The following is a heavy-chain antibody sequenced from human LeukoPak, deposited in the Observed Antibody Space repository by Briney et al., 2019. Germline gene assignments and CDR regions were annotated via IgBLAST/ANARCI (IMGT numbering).Heavy chain of an antibody. Sequence: ASVKVSCKASGYTFTSYGISWVRQAPGQGLEWMGWINPNSGGTNYAQKFQGRVTMTRDTSISTAYMELSRLRSDDTAVYYCARASHDNWNFLAGPPFNWFDPWGQGTLVTVSS. CDR2: INPNSGGT. D-gene: IGHD1-7*01. J-gene: IGHJ5*02. V-gene: IGHV1-2*02. CDR3: ARASHDNWNFLAGPPFNWFDP. CDR1: GYTFTSYG.